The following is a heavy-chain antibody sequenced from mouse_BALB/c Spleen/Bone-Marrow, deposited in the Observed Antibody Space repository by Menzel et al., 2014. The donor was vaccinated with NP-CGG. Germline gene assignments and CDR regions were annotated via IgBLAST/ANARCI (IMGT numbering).Heavy chain of an antibody. CDR3: ASATTATYYAMDY. Sequence: VQLQQSEAELVKPGASVKLSCTASGFNIKDTYMHWVKQRPEQGLEWIGRIDPANGNTKYDPKFQGKATITTDTSSNTAYLQVSSLTSEDTAVYYCASATTATYYAMDYWGQGTSVTVSS. J-gene: IGHJ4*01. CDR2: IDPANGNT. V-gene: IGHV14-3*02. CDR1: GFNIKDTY. D-gene: IGHD1-2*01.